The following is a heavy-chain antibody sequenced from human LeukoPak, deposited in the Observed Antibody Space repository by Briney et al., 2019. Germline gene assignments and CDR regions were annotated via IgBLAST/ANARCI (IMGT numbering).Heavy chain of an antibody. D-gene: IGHD2-15*01. CDR2: ISGSGGST. CDR1: GFTFSSYG. CDR3: AKLGYCSGGSCYRSFSF. V-gene: IGHV3-23*01. J-gene: IGHJ4*02. Sequence: GGTLRLSCAASGFTFSSYGMSWVRQAPGKGLEWVSAISGSGGSTYYADSVKGRFAISRDNAKNSLYLQMNSLRAEDTAVYYCAKLGYCSGGSCYRSFSFWGQGTLVTVSS.